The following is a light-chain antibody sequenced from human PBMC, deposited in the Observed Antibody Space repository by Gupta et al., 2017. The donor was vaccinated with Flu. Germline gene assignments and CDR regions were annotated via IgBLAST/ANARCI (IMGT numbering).Light chain of an antibody. CDR3: AAWDNILRCCV. CDR1: YSNIGSNV. Sequence: QSVLTQSPAASATPGQRVTVSCSGSYSNIGSNVVSWYQQVAGAAPKRVRFRTDQRPSGVPDRFSGSKSGTAASLAISDLRPEAEAQYFCAAWDNILRCCVFGAGTRLTVL. CDR2: RTD. V-gene: IGLV1-47*01. J-gene: IGLJ3*02.